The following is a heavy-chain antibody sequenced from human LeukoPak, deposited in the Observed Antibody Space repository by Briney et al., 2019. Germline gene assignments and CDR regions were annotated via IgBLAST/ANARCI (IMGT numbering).Heavy chain of an antibody. CDR2: IYHSGST. CDR1: GGSVSSGGYS. V-gene: IGHV4-30-2*01. CDR3: AGGPVDYYDSSGYWFYFDY. Sequence: SETLSHTCAVSGGSVSSGGYSWSWIRQPPGKGLEWIGYIYHSGSTYYNPSLKSRVTISVDRSKNQFSLKLSSVTAADTAVYYCAGGPVDYYDSSGYWFYFDYWGQGTLVTVSS. J-gene: IGHJ4*02. D-gene: IGHD3-22*01.